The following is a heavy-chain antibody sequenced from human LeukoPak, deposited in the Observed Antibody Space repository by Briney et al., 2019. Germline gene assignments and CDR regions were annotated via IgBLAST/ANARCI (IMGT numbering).Heavy chain of an antibody. CDR3: ARYSSSWKDAFDI. V-gene: IGHV5-51*01. J-gene: IGHJ3*02. D-gene: IGHD6-13*01. CDR1: GYSLTSYW. CDR2: IYPGDSDT. Sequence: GESLKISCKGSGYSLTSYWIGWVRQMPGKGLEWMGIIYPGDSDTRYSPSFQGQVTISADKSISTAYLQWSSLKASDTAMYYCARYSSSWKDAFDIWGQGTMVTVSS.